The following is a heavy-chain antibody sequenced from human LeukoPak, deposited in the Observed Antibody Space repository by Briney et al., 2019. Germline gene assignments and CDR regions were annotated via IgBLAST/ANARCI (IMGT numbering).Heavy chain of an antibody. CDR3: ARDRALLDSCRGYYYTEDDY. Sequence: GGSLRLSCRASGFILKNYWMSWVRQAPGKGLEWVANINQDGSQKYFVDSVKGRFPISRDNAKSSLFLQMDSLRADDTAVYYCARDRALLDSCRGYYYTEDDYWGQGTLVTVSS. D-gene: IGHD3-22*01. J-gene: IGHJ4*02. V-gene: IGHV3-7*01. CDR2: INQDGSQK. CDR1: GFILKNYW.